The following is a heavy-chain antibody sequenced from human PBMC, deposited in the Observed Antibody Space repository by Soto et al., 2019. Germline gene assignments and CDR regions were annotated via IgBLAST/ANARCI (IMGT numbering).Heavy chain of an antibody. J-gene: IGHJ6*02. Sequence: SETLSLTCAVYGGSLSGFSWNWIRQPPGKGLEWIGEINHSGTSNYNPSLKSRVTMLPDTSKNHFSLKLTSVTAADTAVYYCASVAESGTPLRGPYYYYGMDVWGQGTTVTVSS. V-gene: IGHV4-34*01. CDR3: ASVAESGTPLRGPYYYYGMDV. D-gene: IGHD1-1*01. CDR2: INHSGTS. CDR1: GGSLSGFS.